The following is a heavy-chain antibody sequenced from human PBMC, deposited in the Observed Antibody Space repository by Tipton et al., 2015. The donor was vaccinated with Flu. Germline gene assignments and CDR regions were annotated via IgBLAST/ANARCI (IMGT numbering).Heavy chain of an antibody. D-gene: IGHD1-14*01. CDR3: ARSRIPEPSPFY. J-gene: IGHJ4*02. CDR1: GDSIGSRYY. Sequence: TLSLTCSVSGDSIGSRYYWGWIRQPPGKGLEWIGNIHRAGNTYYNPSLKSRVTMSIDTSKNQFSLKLSSVTAADTAVYYCARSRIPEPSPFYWGQGTRVTVSS. CDR2: IHRAGNT. V-gene: IGHV4-38-2*01.